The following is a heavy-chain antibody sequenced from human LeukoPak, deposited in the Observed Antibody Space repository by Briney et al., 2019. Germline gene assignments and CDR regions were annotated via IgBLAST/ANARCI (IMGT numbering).Heavy chain of an antibody. CDR2: IKQDARAT. Sequence: GGSLRLSCAASGFTFSNYWMHWVRQAPGKGLEWVANIKQDARATFYGASVRGRFTISRDNSKNSLYLQMDSLRVEDTAVYYCATSDATAGGPYWGQGTLVTVSS. V-gene: IGHV3-7*01. CDR1: GFTFSNYW. CDR3: ATSDATAGGPY. J-gene: IGHJ4*02. D-gene: IGHD6-13*01.